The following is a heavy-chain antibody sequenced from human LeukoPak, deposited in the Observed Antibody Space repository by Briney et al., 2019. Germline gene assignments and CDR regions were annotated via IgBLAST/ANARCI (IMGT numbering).Heavy chain of an antibody. J-gene: IGHJ5*02. CDR2: IYYSGST. D-gene: IGHD1-26*01. V-gene: IGHV4-59*08. CDR1: GGSISSYY. CDR3: ASLVGAGWFDP. Sequence: PSETLSLTCTVSGGSISSYYWSWIRQPPGKGLEWIGYIYYSGSTNYNPSLKSRVTISVDTSKNQFSLKLSSVTAADTAVYYCASLVGAGWFDPWGQGTLVTVSS.